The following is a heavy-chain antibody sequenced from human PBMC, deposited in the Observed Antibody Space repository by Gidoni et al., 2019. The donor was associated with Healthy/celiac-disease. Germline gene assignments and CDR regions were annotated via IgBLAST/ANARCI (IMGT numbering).Heavy chain of an antibody. D-gene: IGHD2-2*01. J-gene: IGHJ6*02. CDR2: IGTAGDT. CDR1: GFTFSSYD. CDR3: ARGDGYCSSTSCLHYGMDV. V-gene: IGHV3-13*01. Sequence: EVQLVESGGGLVQPGGSLSLSCAAPGFTFSSYDLHWVRQATGKGLAWVSAIGTAGDTYYPGSVKGRFTISRENAKNSLYLQMNSLRAGDTAVYYCARGDGYCSSTSCLHYGMDVWGQGTTVTVSS.